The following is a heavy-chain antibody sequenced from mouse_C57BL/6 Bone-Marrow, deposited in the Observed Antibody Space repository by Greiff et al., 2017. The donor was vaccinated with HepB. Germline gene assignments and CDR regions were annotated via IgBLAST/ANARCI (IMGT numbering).Heavy chain of an antibody. CDR1: GFNIKNPY. V-gene: IGHV14-3*01. CDR2: IDPANGNT. Sequence: EVQLQQSVAELVRPGASVKLSCTASGFNIKNPYMHWVKQRPEQGLEWIGRIDPANGNTKYAPKFQGKATITADTSSNTAYLQLSSLTSEDTAIYYCARSDYGSTLYFDYWGQGTTLTVSS. J-gene: IGHJ2*01. D-gene: IGHD1-1*01. CDR3: ARSDYGSTLYFDY.